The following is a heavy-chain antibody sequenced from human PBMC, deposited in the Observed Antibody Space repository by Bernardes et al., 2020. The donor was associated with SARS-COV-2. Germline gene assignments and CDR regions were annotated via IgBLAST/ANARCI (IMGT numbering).Heavy chain of an antibody. CDR3: ARDRSDYSNYYYGMDV. V-gene: IGHV3-66*02. D-gene: IGHD4-4*01. CDR1: GFTVSSYY. Sequence: GGSLRLSCAASGFTVSSYYMSWVRQAPGTGLEWVSVIYSGGSTYYADSVKGRFTISRDNSKNTLYLQMNSLRAEDTAVYYCARDRSDYSNYYYGMDVWGQGTTVTVSS. J-gene: IGHJ6*02. CDR2: IYSGGST.